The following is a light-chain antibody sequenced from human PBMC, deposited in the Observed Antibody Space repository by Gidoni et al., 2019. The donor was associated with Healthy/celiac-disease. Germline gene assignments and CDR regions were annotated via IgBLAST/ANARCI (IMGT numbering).Light chain of an antibody. V-gene: IGLV1-40*01. CDR3: QSYDSSLSAVV. CDR1: SSNIGAGYD. CDR2: GNS. J-gene: IGLJ2*01. Sequence: QSVLTQPPSVSAAPGQSVTISCTGSSSNIGAGYDVHWYQQLPGTAPKLLIYGNSNRPSGVPDRFSGSKSGTSASLAITGLQAEDEADYYCQSYDSSLSAVVFGGGTKLTVL.